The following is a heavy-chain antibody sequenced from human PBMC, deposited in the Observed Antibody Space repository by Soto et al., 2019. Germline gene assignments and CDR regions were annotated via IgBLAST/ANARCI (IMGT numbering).Heavy chain of an antibody. CDR3: AKDYFPHAAVAPYYYYYGMDV. CDR2: ISGSGGST. V-gene: IGHV3-23*01. D-gene: IGHD6-19*01. Sequence: GGSLRLSCAASGFTFSSYAMSWVRQAPGKGLEWVSAISGSGGSTYYADSVKGRFTISGDNSKNTLYLQMNSLRAEDTAVYYCAKDYFPHAAVAPYYYYYGMDVWGQGTTVTVSS. CDR1: GFTFSSYA. J-gene: IGHJ6*02.